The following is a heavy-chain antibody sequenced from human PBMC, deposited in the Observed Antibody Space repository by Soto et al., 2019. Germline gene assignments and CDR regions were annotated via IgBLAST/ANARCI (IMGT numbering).Heavy chain of an antibody. CDR3: ERISSGDPYGYFKGGLDG. D-gene: IGHD5-18*01. V-gene: IGHV4-59*01. J-gene: IGHJ6*02. CDR2: FYHSGNS. CDR1: GGSIRSYY. Sequence: PSETPALTCSVSGGSIRSYYWSLIRQSPEKGLEWIGYFYHSGNSNYNPSLKSRVTISVDTSKNQLSLSLRSVTAADTAVYFCERISSGDPYGYFKGGLDGWGQGTTVTVSS.